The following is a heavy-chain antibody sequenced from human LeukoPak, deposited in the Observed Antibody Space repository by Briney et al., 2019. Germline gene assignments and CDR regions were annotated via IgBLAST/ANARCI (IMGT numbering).Heavy chain of an antibody. D-gene: IGHD2-2*01. CDR1: GYTFTGYY. CDR3: ARGAYQLPFNNWFDP. V-gene: IGHV1-2*02. Sequence: GASVKVSCKASGYTFTGYYMHWVRQAPGQGLEWMGWINPNSGGTNYAQKFQGGVTMTRDTSISTAYMELSRLRSDDTAVYYCARGAYQLPFNNWFDPWGQGTLVTVSS. CDR2: INPNSGGT. J-gene: IGHJ5*02.